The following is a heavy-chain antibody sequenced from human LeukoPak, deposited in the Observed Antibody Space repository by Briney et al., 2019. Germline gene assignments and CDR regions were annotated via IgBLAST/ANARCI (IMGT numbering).Heavy chain of an antibody. CDR1: GYTFTSYA. CDR2: SNAGNGNT. D-gene: IGHD1-26*01. V-gene: IGHV1-3*02. CDR3: ARALGGSFDFDY. Sequence: ASVKVACKASGYTFTSYAMHWVRQAPGQRLEWVGWSNAGNGNTKDSQEFQGRVTITRDTSASTAYMELSSLTSEDMAVYYCARALGGSFDFDYWGQGTLVTVSS. J-gene: IGHJ4*02.